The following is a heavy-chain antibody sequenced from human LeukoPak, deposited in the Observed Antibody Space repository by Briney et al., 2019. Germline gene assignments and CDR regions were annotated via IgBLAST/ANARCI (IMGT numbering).Heavy chain of an antibody. CDR2: IYYSGST. CDR3: AKPFSGYDPHYFDY. V-gene: IGHV4-59*12. D-gene: IGHD5-12*01. CDR1: GGSISSYY. J-gene: IGHJ4*02. Sequence: SETLSLTCTVSGGSISSYYWSWIRQPPGKGLEWIGYIYYSGSTNYNPSLKSRVTISVDTSKNQFSLKLSSVTAADTAVYYCAKPFSGYDPHYFDYWGQGTLVTVSS.